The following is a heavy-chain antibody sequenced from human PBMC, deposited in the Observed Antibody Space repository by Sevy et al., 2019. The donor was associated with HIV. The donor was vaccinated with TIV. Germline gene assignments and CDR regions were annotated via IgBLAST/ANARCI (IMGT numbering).Heavy chain of an antibody. CDR1: DGSITSLY. V-gene: IGHV4-59*08. Sequence: SETLSLTCTVSDGSITSLYWNWIRQPPGKGLEWIANIYYNGHINYNPSLKSRVTSSLDTSKNQFSLRLSSVTAADTAMYYCAGENAWGRGYSWGQGTLVTVSS. CDR3: AGENAWGRGYS. J-gene: IGHJ4*02. D-gene: IGHD1-26*01. CDR2: IYYNGHI.